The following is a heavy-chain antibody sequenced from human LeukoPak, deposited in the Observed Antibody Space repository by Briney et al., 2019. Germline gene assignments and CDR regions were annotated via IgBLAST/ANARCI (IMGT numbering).Heavy chain of an antibody. J-gene: IGHJ4*02. CDR1: GGSMSSYF. CDR2: MSYTGST. Sequence: SETLSLTCTVSGGSMSSYFWSWVRQSPGKGLAWIGYMSYTGSTNYNPSLKSRVTISVDTSKNQFSLRLSSVTAADTAVYYCARRIGVAGREYFDYWGQGILVTVSP. CDR3: ARRIGVAGREYFDY. D-gene: IGHD6-19*01. V-gene: IGHV4-59*08.